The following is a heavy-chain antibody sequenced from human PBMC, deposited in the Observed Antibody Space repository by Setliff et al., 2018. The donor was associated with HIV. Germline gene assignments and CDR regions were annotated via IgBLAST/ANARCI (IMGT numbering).Heavy chain of an antibody. CDR1: GGTFSSYA. D-gene: IGHD6-19*01. J-gene: IGHJ4*02. CDR2: IIPISATI. V-gene: IGHV1-69*05. CDR3: ARGGRAVALSY. Sequence: SVKVSCKASGGTFSSYAISWVRQAPGQGLEWVGGIIPISATINYAQKFQGRVTMTRNTSISTAYMELSSLTSEDTAVYYCARGGRAVALSYWGQGTLVTVSS.